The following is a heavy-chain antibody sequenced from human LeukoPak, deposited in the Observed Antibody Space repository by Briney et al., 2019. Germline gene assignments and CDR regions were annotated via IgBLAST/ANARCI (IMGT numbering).Heavy chain of an antibody. D-gene: IGHD3-10*01. CDR1: GGSISSGGYY. CDR2: IYYSEST. Sequence: PSETLSLTCTVSGGSISSGGYYWSWIRQHPGKGLEWIGYIYYSESTYYNPSLKSRVTISVDTSKNQFSLKLSSVTAADTAVYYCARGRLDSMVRGVIAFDPWGQGTLVTVSS. CDR3: ARGRLDSMVRGVIAFDP. V-gene: IGHV4-31*03. J-gene: IGHJ5*02.